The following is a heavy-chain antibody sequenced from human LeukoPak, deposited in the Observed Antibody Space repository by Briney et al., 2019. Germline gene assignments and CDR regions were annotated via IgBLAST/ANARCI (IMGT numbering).Heavy chain of an antibody. V-gene: IGHV4-39*07. D-gene: IGHD3-10*01. J-gene: IGHJ6*02. Sequence: SETLSLTCTVSGGSISSSSYYWGWIRQPPGKGLEWIATIYYSGSTYYNPSLKSRVTISVDTSKNQFSLKLSSVTAADTAVYYCARDNGSGSYYNVPIYAMDVWGQGTTVTVSS. CDR3: ARDNGSGSYYNVPIYAMDV. CDR1: GGSISSSSYY. CDR2: IYYSGST.